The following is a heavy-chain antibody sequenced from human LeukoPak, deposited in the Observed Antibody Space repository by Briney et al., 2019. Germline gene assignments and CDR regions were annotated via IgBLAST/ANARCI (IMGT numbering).Heavy chain of an antibody. CDR2: INHGGST. D-gene: IGHD3-3*01. CDR3: ARGTLLRIYYYYYMDV. CDR1: GESFSGFY. Sequence: SETLSLTCAVYGESFSGFYWSWIRQSPGKGLEWIGEINHGGSTNYNPSLKTRVTISVDTSKNQFSLKLSSVTAADTAVYYCARGTLLRIYYYYYMDVWGKGTTVTVSS. J-gene: IGHJ6*03. V-gene: IGHV4-34*01.